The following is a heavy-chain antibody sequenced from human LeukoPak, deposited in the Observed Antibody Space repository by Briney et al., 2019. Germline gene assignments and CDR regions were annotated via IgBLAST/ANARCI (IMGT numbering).Heavy chain of an antibody. D-gene: IGHD3-3*01. CDR2: TSGSGGST. CDR1: GFTFSTYG. CDR3: AKALWSGYYIDY. V-gene: IGHV3-23*01. Sequence: GGSLRLSCAASGFTFSTYGMSWVRQAPGKGLEWVSATSGSGGSTYYADAVKGRFTISRDNSKNTLYLQMNSLRAEDTAVYYCAKALWSGYYIDYWGQGTLVTVPS. J-gene: IGHJ4*02.